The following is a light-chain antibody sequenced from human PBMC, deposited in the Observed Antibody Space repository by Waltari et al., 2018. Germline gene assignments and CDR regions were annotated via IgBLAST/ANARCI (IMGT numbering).Light chain of an antibody. CDR3: QQRSNWPLT. J-gene: IGKJ4*01. CDR1: QSVNRY. Sequence: EIVLTQSPATPSLSPGERATLSCRASQSVNRYLAWYQQKPGQAPRLLIYDASNRATGIPARFSGSGSGTDFTLTISSLEPEDFAVYFCQQRSNWPLTFGGGTKVEIK. CDR2: DAS. V-gene: IGKV3-11*01.